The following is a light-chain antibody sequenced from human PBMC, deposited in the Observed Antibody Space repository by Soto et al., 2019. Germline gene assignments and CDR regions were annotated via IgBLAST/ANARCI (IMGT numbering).Light chain of an antibody. CDR2: DVT. Sequence: SALTQPASVSGSPGQSVTLSCSGSSSDVGAYNYVSWYQRHPGKAPKLMIYDVTNRPSGVSNRFSGSKSGNTASLTISGLQAEDEADYFCSSYTSSSTVVFGGGTQLTVL. CDR1: SSDVGAYNY. CDR3: SSYTSSSTVV. V-gene: IGLV2-14*01. J-gene: IGLJ3*02.